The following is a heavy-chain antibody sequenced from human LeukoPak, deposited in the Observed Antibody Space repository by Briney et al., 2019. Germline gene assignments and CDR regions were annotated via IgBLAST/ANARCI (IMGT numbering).Heavy chain of an antibody. V-gene: IGHV3-7*01. D-gene: IGHD2-15*01. CDR1: GFTISNYW. CDR3: ARDRGSRSSDY. Sequence: GGSLRLSCVASGFTISNYWMSWVRQAPGKGLEWVANIKQDGSEKYYVDSVKGRFTISRDNAKNSLYLQMNSLRAEDTAVYYCARDRGSRSSDYWGQGTLVTVSS. J-gene: IGHJ4*02. CDR2: IKQDGSEK.